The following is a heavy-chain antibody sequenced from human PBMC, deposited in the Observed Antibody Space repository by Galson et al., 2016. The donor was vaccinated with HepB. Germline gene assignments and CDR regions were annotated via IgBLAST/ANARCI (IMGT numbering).Heavy chain of an antibody. V-gene: IGHV3-30-3*01. CDR3: ARDHSNGLLGP. D-gene: IGHD6-19*01. CDR1: GFTFSLYS. Sequence: SLRLSCAASGFTFSLYSMHWVRQAPGKGLEWVTAISYDGSNKYYADSVRGRFTISRDNAENTLFLQMKSLRPEDTAVYYCARDHSNGLLGPWGQGTLVTVSS. CDR2: ISYDGSNK. J-gene: IGHJ5*02.